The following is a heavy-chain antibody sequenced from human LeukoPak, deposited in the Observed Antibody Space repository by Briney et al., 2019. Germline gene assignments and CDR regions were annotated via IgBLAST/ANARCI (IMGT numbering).Heavy chain of an antibody. V-gene: IGHV3-23*01. CDR1: GFTFSSYA. Sequence: QPGGSLILSCAASGFTFSSYAMSWVRQAPGKGLQWVSAIGGSAGSTYYADSVKGRFTISRDNSKNTLYLQMNSLRAEDTAVYYCASYDVLTGYSRHPLKRWGQGTLVTVSS. CDR2: IGGSAGST. J-gene: IGHJ4*02. D-gene: IGHD3-9*01. CDR3: ASYDVLTGYSRHPLKR.